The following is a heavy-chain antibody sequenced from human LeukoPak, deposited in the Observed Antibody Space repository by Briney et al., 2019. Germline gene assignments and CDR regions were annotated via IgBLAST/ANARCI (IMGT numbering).Heavy chain of an antibody. D-gene: IGHD2-2*01. V-gene: IGHV1-8*01. CDR3: ARKGPANYYYYYMDV. J-gene: IGHJ6*03. Sequence: ASVKVSCKASGYTFTSYDIHWVRQATGQGLEWMGWMNPNSGNTGYAQKFQGRVTMTRNTSIGTAYMELSSLRSEDTAVYFCARKGPANYYYYYMDVWGKGTTVTVSS. CDR2: MNPNSGNT. CDR1: GYTFTSYD.